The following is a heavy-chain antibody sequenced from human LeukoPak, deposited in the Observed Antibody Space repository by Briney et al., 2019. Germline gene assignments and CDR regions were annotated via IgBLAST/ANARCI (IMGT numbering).Heavy chain of an antibody. Sequence: GRTLRLSCAASGFTPRSYNMNWVRQAPRKGLEWVSSITSSSSSIYYADSVKGRFTISTDNAKNSLYLQMNSLRAEDTAVYYCANTKQFEYWGQGTLVTVSS. CDR3: ANTKQFEY. J-gene: IGHJ4*02. D-gene: IGHD1-1*01. V-gene: IGHV3-21*01. CDR2: ITSSSSSI. CDR1: GFTPRSYN.